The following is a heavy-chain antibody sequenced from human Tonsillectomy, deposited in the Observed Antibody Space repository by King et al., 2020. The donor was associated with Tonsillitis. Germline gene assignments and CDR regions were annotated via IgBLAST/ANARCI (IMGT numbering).Heavy chain of an antibody. CDR2: IAYDGFKK. D-gene: IGHD2-15*01. J-gene: IGHJ6*04. Sequence: VQLVESGGGVVQPGRSLRLSWAASGFTFRKYALNWVRPAPGKGLEWGSSIAYDGFKKYYADSVKGPFTISRDKSKNTILLQINSLRPEDTAVYYCSRDRPPDQYPYSYYYFYHMDVWGKGTTVTVSS. CDR3: SRDRPPDQYPYSYYYFYHMDV. V-gene: IGHV3-30*14. CDR1: GFTFRKYA.